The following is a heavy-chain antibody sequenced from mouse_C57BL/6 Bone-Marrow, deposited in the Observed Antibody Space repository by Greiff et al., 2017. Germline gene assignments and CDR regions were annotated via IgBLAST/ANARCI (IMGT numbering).Heavy chain of an antibody. CDR3: ARYNYDYGPYNFDY. D-gene: IGHD2-4*01. V-gene: IGHV7-3*01. CDR2: IRNKANGYTT. Sequence: EVNLVESGGGLVQPGGSLRLSCAASGFTFTDYYMSWVRQPPGKALEWLGFIRNKANGYTTEYSASVKGRFTISRENSQSILYLQMNALRAEDRATYFSARYNYDYGPYNFDYWGQGTTLTVSS. CDR1: GFTFTDYY. J-gene: IGHJ2*01.